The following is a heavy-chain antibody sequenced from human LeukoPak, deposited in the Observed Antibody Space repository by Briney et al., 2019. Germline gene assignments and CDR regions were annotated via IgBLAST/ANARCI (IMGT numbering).Heavy chain of an antibody. CDR3: ARGGGLDV. Sequence: GGSLRLSCAASGFTFSSYWMNWARQAPGKGLEWVASINHNGNVNYYVDSVKGRFTISRDNVKNSLYLQMSNLRAEDTAVYFCARGGGLDVWGQGATVTVSS. J-gene: IGHJ6*02. D-gene: IGHD3-16*01. V-gene: IGHV3-7*03. CDR2: INHNGNVN. CDR1: GFTFSSYW.